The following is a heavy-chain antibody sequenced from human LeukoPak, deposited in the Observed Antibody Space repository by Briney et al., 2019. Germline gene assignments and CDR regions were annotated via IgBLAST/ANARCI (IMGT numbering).Heavy chain of an antibody. Sequence: GGSLRLSCAASGFTFSSNSMNWVRQAPGKGLEWVSYISSTGGTIYYADSMKGRFTISRDNAKNSLYLQMNSLRVEDTAVYYCARDRLVFDPWGQGTLVTVSS. CDR2: ISSTGGTI. CDR1: GFTFSSNS. CDR3: ARDRLVFDP. D-gene: IGHD3-16*02. J-gene: IGHJ5*02. V-gene: IGHV3-48*04.